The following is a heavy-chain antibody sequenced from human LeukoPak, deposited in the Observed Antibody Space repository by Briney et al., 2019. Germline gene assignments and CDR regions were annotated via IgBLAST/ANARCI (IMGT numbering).Heavy chain of an antibody. V-gene: IGHV3-66*01. J-gene: IGHJ5*02. CDR2: IYSGGST. CDR3: ARDRGSSWFNWFDP. Sequence: PGGSLRLSCAASGFTVSSNYMSWVRQAPGKGLEWVSVIYSGGSTYYADSVKGRFTISRDNSKNTLYLQMNSLRAEDTAVYYCARDRGSSWFNWFDPWGQGTLVTVSS. CDR1: GFTVSSNY. D-gene: IGHD6-13*01.